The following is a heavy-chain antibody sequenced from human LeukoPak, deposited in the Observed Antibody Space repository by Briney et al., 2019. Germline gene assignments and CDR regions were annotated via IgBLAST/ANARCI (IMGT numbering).Heavy chain of an antibody. D-gene: IGHD2-15*01. Sequence: PGGSLRLSCAASGFTFSTFSMNWVRQAPGKGLEWVASIDSNSYIYYADSVKGRFTISRDNAKNSLYLQMNSLGAVDTAVYYCAREGGFCFGETCRYFDYWGQGTLVTVSS. V-gene: IGHV3-21*01. J-gene: IGHJ4*02. CDR3: AREGGFCFGETCRYFDY. CDR1: GFTFSTFS. CDR2: IDSNSYI.